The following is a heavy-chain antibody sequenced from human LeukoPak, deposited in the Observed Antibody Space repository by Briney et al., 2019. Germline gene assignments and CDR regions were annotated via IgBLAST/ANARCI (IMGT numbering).Heavy chain of an antibody. V-gene: IGHV3-48*01. Sequence: PGGSLRLSCAAWGFNLIDYRMNWGRQAPGKGMECISYIGISRGNTQYADSVTGPFTLSRDKATNSLYLQMNSLRVEDTPVYYCARDHRSAFDNWGHGTLVTVSS. J-gene: IGHJ4*01. CDR2: IGISRGNT. CDR1: GFNLIDYR. CDR3: ARDHRSAFDN.